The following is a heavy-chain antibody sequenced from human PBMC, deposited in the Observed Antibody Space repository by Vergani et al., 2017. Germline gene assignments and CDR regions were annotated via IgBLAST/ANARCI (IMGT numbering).Heavy chain of an antibody. D-gene: IGHD3-10*01. CDR1: GYTFTSYG. Sequence: QVQLVQSGAEVKTPGASVKVSCKASGYTFTSYGISWVRQAPGQGLEWMGWISAYNGNTNYAQKLQGRVTMTTDTSTSTAYMELRSLRSDDTAVYYCARPARSGSYPNHLIYYYGMDVWGQGTTVTVSS. J-gene: IGHJ6*02. V-gene: IGHV1-18*01. CDR3: ARPARSGSYPNHLIYYYGMDV. CDR2: ISAYNGNT.